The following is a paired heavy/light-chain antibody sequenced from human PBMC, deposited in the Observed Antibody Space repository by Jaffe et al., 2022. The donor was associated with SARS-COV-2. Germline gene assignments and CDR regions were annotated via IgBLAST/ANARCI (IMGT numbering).Light chain of an antibody. J-gene: IGLJ1*01. CDR1: ALPKKY. CDR2: EDS. V-gene: IGLV3-10*01. CDR3: YSTDSSGNHYV. Sequence: SYELTQPPSVSVSPGQTARITCSGDALPKKYAYWYQQKSGQAPVLVIYEDSKRPSGIPERFSGSTSGTMATLTISGAQVEDEADYYCYSTDSSGNHYVFGSGTKVTVL.
Heavy chain of an antibody. D-gene: IGHD2-21*02. CDR2: ITSSSSTI. V-gene: IGHV3-48*01. CDR3: VRTAFEVVTAIPEFFDL. CDR1: GFTFSSYN. Sequence: VQLVESGGGLVQPGGSLRLSCAASGFTFSSYNMNWVRQAPGKGLEWLSYITSSSSTIYYADSVKGRFTISRDNARDSLYLQMSSLRAEDTAVYHCVRTAFEVVTAIPEFFDLWGRGTLVTVSS. J-gene: IGHJ2*01.